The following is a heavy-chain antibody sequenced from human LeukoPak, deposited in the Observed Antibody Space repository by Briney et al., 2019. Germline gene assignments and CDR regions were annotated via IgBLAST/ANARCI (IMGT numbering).Heavy chain of an antibody. CDR2: FRPENDVP. D-gene: IGHD3/OR15-3a*01. V-gene: IGHV1-24*01. Sequence: ASVRVSCKLSENRLTQLPMHWVRQAPGEGLEWVGGFRPENDVPIYAQKFQGRVAMTTDTSTDTAYVELRSLKSDDTAVYFCATLLDSFWSGHSVPPEDYWGQGTLVTVSS. CDR1: ENRLTQLP. CDR3: ATLLDSFWSGHSVPPEDY. J-gene: IGHJ4*02.